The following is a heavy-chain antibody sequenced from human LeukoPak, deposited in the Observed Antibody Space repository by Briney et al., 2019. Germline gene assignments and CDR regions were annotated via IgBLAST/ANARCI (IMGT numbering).Heavy chain of an antibody. CDR1: GFTFSDYY. CDR3: ARDWGPTYTNAFDI. V-gene: IGHV4-38-2*02. Sequence: GSLRLSCAASGFTFSDYYMSWIRQAPGKGLEWIGSIYYSGSTYYNPSLKSRVTISVDTSKNQFSLKLSSVTAADTAVYYCARDWGPTYTNAFDIWGQGTMVTVSS. J-gene: IGHJ3*02. CDR2: IYYSGST. D-gene: IGHD3-16*01.